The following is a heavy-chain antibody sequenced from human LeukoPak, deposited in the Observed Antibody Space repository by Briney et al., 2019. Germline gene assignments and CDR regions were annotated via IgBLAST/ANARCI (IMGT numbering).Heavy chain of an antibody. Sequence: PGGSLRLSSAASVFTFSSYSMSWVRQAPGKGLEWVSYIISISSTIYYADSVKGRFTISRDNAKNSLYLQMNSLRAEDTAVYYCASVAVAGIVPQIPRYYYYYMDVWGKGTTVTVSS. J-gene: IGHJ6*03. V-gene: IGHV3-48*01. CDR1: VFTFSSYS. D-gene: IGHD6-19*01. CDR2: IISISSTI. CDR3: ASVAVAGIVPQIPRYYYYYMDV.